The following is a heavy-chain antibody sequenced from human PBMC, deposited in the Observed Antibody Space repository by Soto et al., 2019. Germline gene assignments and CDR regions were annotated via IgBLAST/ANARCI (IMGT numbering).Heavy chain of an antibody. CDR3: AIGSTYSGEFDS. V-gene: IGHV1-8*01. CDR2: IDPNVGNT. Sequence: GASVKVSCKASGYTFTSNDINWVRQATGQGLEWMGGIDPNVGNTVYAQRFSNRVTVTTDDSSTSAYMELRSLRPEDTAVYFCAIGSTYSGEFDSWGPGTLVTVSS. CDR1: GYTFTSND. J-gene: IGHJ4*02. D-gene: IGHD1-26*01.